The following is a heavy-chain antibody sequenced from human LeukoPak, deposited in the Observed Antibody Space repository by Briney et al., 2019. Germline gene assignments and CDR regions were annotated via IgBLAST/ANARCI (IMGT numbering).Heavy chain of an antibody. V-gene: IGHV3-53*04. CDR3: ARDTRYCTNGVCYDYMNY. J-gene: IGHJ4*02. D-gene: IGHD2-8*01. CDR1: GFTVSSNY. CDR2: IYSGGST. Sequence: GGSLRLSCAASGFTVSSNYMSWVRQAPGKGLEWVSVIYSGGSTYYADSVKGRFTISRHNSKNTLYLQMNSLGAEDTAVYYCARDTRYCTNGVCYDYMNYWGQGTLVTVSS.